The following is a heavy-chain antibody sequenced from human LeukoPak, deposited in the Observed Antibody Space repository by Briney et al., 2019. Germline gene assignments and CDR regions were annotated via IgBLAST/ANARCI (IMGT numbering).Heavy chain of an antibody. Sequence: PSETLSLTCTVSGGSISSSSYYWGWTRQPPGKGLEWIGSIYYSGSTYYNPSLKSRVTISVDTSKNQFSLKLSSVTAAGTAVYYCAGGHSYTGIVGASAFDYWGQGTLVTVSS. CDR2: IYYSGST. J-gene: IGHJ4*02. D-gene: IGHD1-26*01. V-gene: IGHV4-39*01. CDR1: GGSISSSSYY. CDR3: AGGHSYTGIVGASAFDY.